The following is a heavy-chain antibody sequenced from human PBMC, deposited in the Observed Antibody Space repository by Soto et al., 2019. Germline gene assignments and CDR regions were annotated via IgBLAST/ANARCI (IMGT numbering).Heavy chain of an antibody. V-gene: IGHV3-21*06. CDR2: ISSTTNYI. CDR3: ARESEDLTSNFDY. J-gene: IGHJ4*02. CDR1: GFTFSSYG. Sequence: GGSLRLSCAASGFTFSSYGMHWVRQAPGKGLEWVSSISSTTNYIYYGDSMKGRFTISRDNAKNSLYLEMNSLRAEDTAVYYCARESEDLTSNFDYWGQGTLVTVSS.